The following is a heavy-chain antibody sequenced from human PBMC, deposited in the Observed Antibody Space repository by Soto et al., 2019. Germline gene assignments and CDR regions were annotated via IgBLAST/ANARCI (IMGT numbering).Heavy chain of an antibody. J-gene: IGHJ4*02. CDR1: GFTFSSYA. V-gene: IGHV3-23*01. Sequence: PGGSLRLSCAASGFTFSSYAMSWVRHSPGKGLEWVSAISGSGGSTYYADSVKGRFTISRDNSKNTLYLQMNSLRAEDTAVYYCAKDSVAGTKYYFEYWGQGTLVNVSS. D-gene: IGHD6-19*01. CDR2: ISGSGGST. CDR3: AKDSVAGTKYYFEY.